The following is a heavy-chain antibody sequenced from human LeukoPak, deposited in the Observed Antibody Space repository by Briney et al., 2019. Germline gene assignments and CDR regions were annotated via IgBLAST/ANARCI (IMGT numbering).Heavy chain of an antibody. CDR2: ISAYNGNT. V-gene: IGHV1-18*01. J-gene: IGHJ4*02. CDR1: GYTFDSYG. D-gene: IGHD3-16*01. Sequence: ASVKVSCKASGYTFDSYGIAWVRQAPGQALEWMGWISAYNGNTNYAQKVQGRVTMTKDTSTSTAYMDLGSLRSDDTAVYYCARVLPRLAWGEFDYWGQGTLVAVSS. CDR3: ARVLPRLAWGEFDY.